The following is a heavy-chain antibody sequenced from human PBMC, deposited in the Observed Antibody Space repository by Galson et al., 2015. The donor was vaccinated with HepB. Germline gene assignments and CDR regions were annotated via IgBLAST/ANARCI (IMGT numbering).Heavy chain of an antibody. Sequence: QSGAEVEKPGESLKISCKGSGYNFPNYWVAWVRQMPGKGLEWMGIIYPCDSDSRYSPSFQGQVTFSADKSINTAYLQWSSLRASDTAMYYCVRQVGATAGTPRFDPWGQGTPVTVSS. CDR1: GYNFPNYW. D-gene: IGHD1-1*01. V-gene: IGHV5-51*01. J-gene: IGHJ5*02. CDR3: VRQVGATAGTPRFDP. CDR2: IYPCDSDS.